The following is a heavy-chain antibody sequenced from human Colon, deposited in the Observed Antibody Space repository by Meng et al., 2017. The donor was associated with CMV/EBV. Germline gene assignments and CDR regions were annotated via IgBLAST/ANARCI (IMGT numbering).Heavy chain of an antibody. CDR3: AKDRYYGSGKDYGMDV. D-gene: IGHD3-10*01. V-gene: IGHV3-7*03. J-gene: IGHJ6*02. Sequence: GGSLRLSCAASGFSFSNYWMSWVRQAPGKGLEWVANIKDDGSETHYVDSLKGRFIISRDNAKNSLFLQINSLRPEDTAVYYCAKDRYYGSGKDYGMDVWGQGTTVTVSS. CDR2: IKDDGSET. CDR1: GFSFSNYW.